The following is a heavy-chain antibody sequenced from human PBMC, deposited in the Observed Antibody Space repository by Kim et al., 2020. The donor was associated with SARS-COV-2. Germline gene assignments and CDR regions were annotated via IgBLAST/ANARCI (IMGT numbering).Heavy chain of an antibody. J-gene: IGHJ4*02. D-gene: IGHD6-19*01. CDR1: EFTFSYYA. CDR2: ISGSGGKT. V-gene: IGHV3-23*01. Sequence: GGSLRLSCVASEFTFSYYAMTWVRQAPGKGLEWVSAISGSGGKTYYADSVKGRFTISRDNSKNTLYLQMNSLRADDTAVYYCAKDKGNSDWPTPDYWGQG. CDR3: AKDKGNSDWPTPDY.